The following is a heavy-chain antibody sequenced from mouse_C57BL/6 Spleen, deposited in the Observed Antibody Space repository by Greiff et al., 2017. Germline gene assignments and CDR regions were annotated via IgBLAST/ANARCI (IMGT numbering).Heavy chain of an antibody. CDR1: GFSLTSYG. CDR2: IWSGGST. J-gene: IGHJ3*01. CDR3: ASGCYSNLLFAY. D-gene: IGHD2-5*01. V-gene: IGHV2-2*01. Sequence: QVQLKESGPGLVQPSQCLSITCTVSGFSLTSYGVHWVRQSPGKGLEWLGVIWSGGSTDYNAAFISRLSISKYNSKSQVFFKMNSLQADDTAIYYCASGCYSNLLFAYWGQGTLVTVSA.